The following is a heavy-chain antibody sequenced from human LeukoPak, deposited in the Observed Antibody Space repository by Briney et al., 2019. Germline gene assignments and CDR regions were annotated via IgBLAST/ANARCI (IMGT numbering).Heavy chain of an antibody. J-gene: IGHJ5*02. CDR2: IYYSGST. CDR1: GGSISSYY. V-gene: IGHV4-59*08. Sequence: KSSETLSLTCTVSGGSISSYYWSWIRQPPGKGLEWIGYIYYSGSTNYNPSLKSRVTISVDTSKNQFSLKLSSVTAADTAVYYCARTSGYLSFWFDPWGQGTLVTVSS. D-gene: IGHD6-25*01. CDR3: ARTSGYLSFWFDP.